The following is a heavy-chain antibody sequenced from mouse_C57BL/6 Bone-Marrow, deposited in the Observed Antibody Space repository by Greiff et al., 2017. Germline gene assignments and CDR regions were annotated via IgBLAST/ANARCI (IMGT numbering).Heavy chain of an antibody. CDR3: ARYSVNAMDY. Sequence: EVKLQQSGPELVKPGASVKISCKASGYTFTDYYMNWVKQSHGKSLEWIGDINPNNGGTSYNQKFKGKATLTVDKSSSTAYMELRSLTSEDSAVYYCARYSVNAMDYWGQGTSVTVSS. CDR2: INPNNGGT. V-gene: IGHV1-26*01. D-gene: IGHD2-12*01. J-gene: IGHJ4*01. CDR1: GYTFTDYY.